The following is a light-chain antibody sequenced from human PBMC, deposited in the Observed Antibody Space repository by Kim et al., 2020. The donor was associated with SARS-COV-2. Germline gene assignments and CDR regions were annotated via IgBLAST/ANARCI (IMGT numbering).Light chain of an antibody. V-gene: IGLV10-54*04. Sequence: QTATLPCTGNNNKVGNQGAAWLQQHQGHPPKLLSYRNNNRPSGISERFSASRSGDTASLTITGLQPEDETDYYCSAWDSSLSAWVFGGGTQLTVL. CDR1: NNKVGNQG. CDR2: RNN. J-gene: IGLJ3*02. CDR3: SAWDSSLSAWV.